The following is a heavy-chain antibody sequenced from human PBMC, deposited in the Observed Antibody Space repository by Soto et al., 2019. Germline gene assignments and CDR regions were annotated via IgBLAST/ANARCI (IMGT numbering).Heavy chain of an antibody. CDR3: ARATIAAEYYFDY. CDR1: GFTVGSNY. CDR2: IYSGGST. V-gene: IGHV3-53*01. D-gene: IGHD6-13*01. J-gene: IGHJ4*02. Sequence: GGSLRLSCAASGFTVGSNYMSWVRQAPGKGLEWVSVIYSGGSTYYADSVKGRFTISRDNSKNTLYLQMNSLRAEDTAVYYCARATIAAEYYFDYWGQGTLVTVSS.